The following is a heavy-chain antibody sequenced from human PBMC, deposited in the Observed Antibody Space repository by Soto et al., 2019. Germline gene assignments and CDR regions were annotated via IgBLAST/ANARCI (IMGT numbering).Heavy chain of an antibody. CDR2: ISAYNGNT. Sequence: GASVKVSCKASGYTFTSYGISWVRQAPGQGLEWMGWISAYNGNTNYAQKLQGRVTMTTDTSTSTAYMELRSLGSDDTAVYYCARDGRRIAVAGDNWFDPWGQGTLVTVSS. J-gene: IGHJ5*02. CDR3: ARDGRRIAVAGDNWFDP. CDR1: GYTFTSYG. V-gene: IGHV1-18*01. D-gene: IGHD6-19*01.